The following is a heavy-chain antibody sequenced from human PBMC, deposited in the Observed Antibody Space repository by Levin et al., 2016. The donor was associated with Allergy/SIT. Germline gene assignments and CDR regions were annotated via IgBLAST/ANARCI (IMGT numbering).Heavy chain of an antibody. D-gene: IGHD4-11*01. V-gene: IGHV3-30-3*01. J-gene: IGHJ5*02. CDR3: EGTTVTTNKGFDP. Sequence: GESLKISCAASGFTFSSYAMHWVRQAPGKGLEWVAVISYDGSNKYYADSVKGRFTISRDNSKNTLYLQMNSLRAEDTAVYYCEGTTVTTNKGFDPWGQGTLVTVPS. CDR1: GFTFSSYA. CDR2: ISYDGSNK.